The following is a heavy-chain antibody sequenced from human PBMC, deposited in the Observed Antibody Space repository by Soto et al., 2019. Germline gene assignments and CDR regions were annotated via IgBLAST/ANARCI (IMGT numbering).Heavy chain of an antibody. CDR2: VYYTGST. Sequence: SETLSLTCSVSGGSISGSYWSWIRQSPGRGLEWLGYVYYTGSTNYSPSLRSRVSISVDTSKNEFSLRLSSVTAADTAVYFCARSVAVPGAHIDYWGQGTQVTVSS. V-gene: IGHV4-59*01. J-gene: IGHJ4*02. D-gene: IGHD6-19*01. CDR3: ARSVAVPGAHIDY. CDR1: GGSISGSY.